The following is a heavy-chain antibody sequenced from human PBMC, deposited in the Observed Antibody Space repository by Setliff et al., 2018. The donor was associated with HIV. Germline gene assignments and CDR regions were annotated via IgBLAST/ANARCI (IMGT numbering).Heavy chain of an antibody. CDR2: INTDGRGA. Sequence: GSLRLSCVASGFTLSNFWMHWVRQAPGKGLVWVSYINTDGRGATYADSVKGRFTISRDNAKNTLYLQMNSLRVEDTAVYYCARDRPHSWFDPWGQGTLVTVSS. CDR1: GFTLSNFW. CDR3: ARDRPHSWFDP. V-gene: IGHV3-74*01. J-gene: IGHJ5*02.